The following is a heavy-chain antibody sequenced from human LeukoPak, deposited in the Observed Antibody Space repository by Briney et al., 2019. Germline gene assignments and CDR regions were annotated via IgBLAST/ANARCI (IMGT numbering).Heavy chain of an antibody. CDR1: GFTFSSYA. D-gene: IGHD3-10*01. J-gene: IGHJ4*02. Sequence: PGGSLRLSCAASGFTFSSYAMSWVRQAPGKGLEWVSAISGSGGSTYYADSVKGRFTISRDNSKNTLYLQMNSLRAEDTAVYYCAKSRARYYGSGSYSTDYYFDYWGQGTLVTVSS. CDR3: AKSRARYYGSGSYSTDYYFDY. V-gene: IGHV3-23*01. CDR2: ISGSGGST.